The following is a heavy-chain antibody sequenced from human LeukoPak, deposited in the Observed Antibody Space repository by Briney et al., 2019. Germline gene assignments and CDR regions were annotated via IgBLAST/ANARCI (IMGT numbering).Heavy chain of an antibody. CDR1: GGSISSSSYY. V-gene: IGHV4-39*01. CDR2: FYYSGST. D-gene: IGHD3-10*01. J-gene: IGHJ6*03. Sequence: MPSETLSLTCAVSGGSISSSSYYWGWIRQPPGKGLEWIGTFYYSGSTYYNPSLKSRVTISVDTSKKQFSPKLSSVTAADTAVYYCARHVWESGSRKYMDVWGKGTTVTISS. CDR3: ARHVWESGSRKYMDV.